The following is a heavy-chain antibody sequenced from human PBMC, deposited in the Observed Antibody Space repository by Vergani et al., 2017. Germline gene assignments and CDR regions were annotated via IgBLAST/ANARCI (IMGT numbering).Heavy chain of an antibody. Sequence: EVQLLESGGGLAQPGGSLRLSCAASGFTFRNYAMSWVRQAPGKGLEWVSAISGSGGSTYYADSVKGRFTISRDNSKNTLYLQMNSLRAEDTAVYYCAKMGVPAVLLGYFDYWGQGTLVTVSS. D-gene: IGHD2-2*01. V-gene: IGHV3-23*01. J-gene: IGHJ4*02. CDR3: AKMGVPAVLLGYFDY. CDR2: ISGSGGST. CDR1: GFTFRNYA.